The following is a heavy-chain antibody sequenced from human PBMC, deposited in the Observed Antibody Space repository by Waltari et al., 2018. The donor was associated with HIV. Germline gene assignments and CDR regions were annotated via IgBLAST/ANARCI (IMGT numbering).Heavy chain of an antibody. Sequence: EVQLVESGGGLVKPGGSLRLSCAASGFTFSSYSMNWVRQAPGKGLEWVSSISSSSSYIYYADSVKGRFTISRDNAKNSLYLQMNRLRAEDTAVYYCAREGAWSGYYSFDYWGQGTLVTVSS. CDR2: ISSSSSYI. J-gene: IGHJ4*02. V-gene: IGHV3-21*01. CDR1: GFTFSSYS. D-gene: IGHD3-3*01. CDR3: AREGAWSGYYSFDY.